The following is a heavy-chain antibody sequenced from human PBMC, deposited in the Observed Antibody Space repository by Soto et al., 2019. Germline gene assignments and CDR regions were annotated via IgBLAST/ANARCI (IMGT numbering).Heavy chain of an antibody. V-gene: IGHV3-30*18. Sequence: QVQLVESGGGVVQPGRSLRRSCAASGFTFSSYGMHWVRQAPGEGLEWVAVISYDGSEKYYAVSVKGRFTISRDNSKNTLYLQMNSLRAEDTAVYYCAKGAVTTSLYYSDYWGQGTLVPVSS. CDR1: GFTFSSYG. CDR2: ISYDGSEK. CDR3: AKGAVTTSLYYSDY. J-gene: IGHJ4*02. D-gene: IGHD4-17*01.